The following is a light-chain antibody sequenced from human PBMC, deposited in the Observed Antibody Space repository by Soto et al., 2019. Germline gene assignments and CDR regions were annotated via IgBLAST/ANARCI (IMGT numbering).Light chain of an antibody. J-gene: IGKJ2*01. CDR2: SAS. CDR3: QQYESTPPT. CDR1: QSVLYSSNNKNY. Sequence: DIVMTQSPDSLAVSLGERATINCKSNQSVLYSSNNKNYLAWYQQRPGQPPKLLIYSASTRESGVPDRFSGSGSGTDFTLTITTLQAEDVAVYYCQQYESTPPTFGQGTKLEIK. V-gene: IGKV4-1*01.